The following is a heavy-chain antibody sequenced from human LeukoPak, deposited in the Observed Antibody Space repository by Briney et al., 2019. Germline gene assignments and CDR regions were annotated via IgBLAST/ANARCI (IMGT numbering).Heavy chain of an antibody. CDR2: ISYDGSNK. D-gene: IGHD1-7*01. CDR3: ARDRHRYRGTNGDGDAFDI. Sequence: GGSLRLSCAASGFTFSSYAMHWVRQAPGKGLEWVAVISYDGSNKYYADSVKGRFTISRDNSKNTLYLQMNSLRAEDTAVYYCARDRHRYRGTNGDGDAFDIWGQGTMVTVTS. V-gene: IGHV3-30*01. J-gene: IGHJ3*02. CDR1: GFTFSSYA.